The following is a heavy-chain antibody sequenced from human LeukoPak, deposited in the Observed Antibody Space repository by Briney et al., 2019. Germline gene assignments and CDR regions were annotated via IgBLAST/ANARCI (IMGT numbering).Heavy chain of an antibody. J-gene: IGHJ4*02. CDR1: GFTFDDYA. CDR2: ISWNSGSI. Sequence: GGSLRLSCAASGFTFDDYAMHWVRQAPGKGLEWVSGISWNSGSIGYADSVKGRFTISRDNAKNSLYLQMNSLRAEDTAVYYCARGSPGYCSSTSCHPPTDYWGQGTLVTVSS. CDR3: ARGSPGYCSSTSCHPPTDY. D-gene: IGHD2-2*01. V-gene: IGHV3-9*01.